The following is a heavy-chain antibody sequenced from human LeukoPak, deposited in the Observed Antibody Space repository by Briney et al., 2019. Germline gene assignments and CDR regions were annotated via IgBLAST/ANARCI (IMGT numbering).Heavy chain of an antibody. CDR2: ITSSSSYM. J-gene: IGHJ4*02. D-gene: IGHD7-27*01. Sequence: PGGSLRLSCAASGFTFSGFSMTCVRQAPGKGLEWVSSITSSSSYMYFADSVKGRFTISRDNSNYTLFLQMNSLRAEDTAVYYCVREIKNNWGFDFWGQGTLVTVSS. V-gene: IGHV3-21*01. CDR1: GFTFSGFS. CDR3: VREIKNNWGFDF.